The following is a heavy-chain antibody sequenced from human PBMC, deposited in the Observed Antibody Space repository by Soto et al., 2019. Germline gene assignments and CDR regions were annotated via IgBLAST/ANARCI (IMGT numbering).Heavy chain of an antibody. J-gene: IGHJ6*03. CDR1: GFTFSSYS. CDR3: AREVYSSKFYYYYYMDV. CDR2: ISSSSSTI. Sequence: TGGSLRLSCAASGFTFSSYSMNWVRQAPGKGLEWVSYISSSSSTIYYADSVKGRFTISRDNAKNSLYLQMNSLRAEDTAVYYCAREVYSSKFYYYYYMDVWGKGTTVTV. D-gene: IGHD6-13*01. V-gene: IGHV3-48*01.